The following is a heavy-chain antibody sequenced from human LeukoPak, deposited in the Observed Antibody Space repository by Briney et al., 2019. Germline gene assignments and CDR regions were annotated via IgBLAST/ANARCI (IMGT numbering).Heavy chain of an antibody. Sequence: GGSLRLSCAASGFTFDDYAMHWVRQAPGKGLEGVSGISWNSGSIGYADSVKGRFTISRDNAKNSLYLQMNSLRAEDTALYYCAKAGVAAPYYFDYWGQGTLVTVSS. J-gene: IGHJ4*02. CDR3: AKAGVAAPYYFDY. D-gene: IGHD6-6*01. CDR1: GFTFDDYA. V-gene: IGHV3-9*01. CDR2: ISWNSGSI.